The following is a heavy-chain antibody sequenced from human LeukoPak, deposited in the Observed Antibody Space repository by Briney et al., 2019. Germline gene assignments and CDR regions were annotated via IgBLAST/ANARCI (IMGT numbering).Heavy chain of an antibody. J-gene: IGHJ4*02. CDR1: GFTVSSNY. CDR3: ANAGSFGLAYSGYDFVFDY. CDR2: ISGSGGST. Sequence: QPGGSLRLSCAASGFTVSSNYMSWVRQAPGKGLEWVSAISGSGGSTYYADSVKGRFTISRDNSKNTLYLQMNSLRAEDTAVYYCANAGSFGLAYSGYDFVFDYWGQGTLVTVSS. V-gene: IGHV3-23*01. D-gene: IGHD5-12*01.